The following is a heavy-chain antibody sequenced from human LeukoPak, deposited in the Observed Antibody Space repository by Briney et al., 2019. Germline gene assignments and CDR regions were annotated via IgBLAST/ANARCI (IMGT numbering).Heavy chain of an antibody. V-gene: IGHV3-74*01. CDR1: GFSFRSYW. D-gene: IGHD4-23*01. CDR3: AKAATDYGGNPGYFDY. Sequence: GGSLRLSCAASGFSFRSYWMHWVRQAPGKGLVWVSRINTDGNSIDYADSVKGRFTISRDNAKNMVYLQMNSLRAEDTAVYYCAKAATDYGGNPGYFDYWGQGTLVTVSS. J-gene: IGHJ4*02. CDR2: INTDGNSI.